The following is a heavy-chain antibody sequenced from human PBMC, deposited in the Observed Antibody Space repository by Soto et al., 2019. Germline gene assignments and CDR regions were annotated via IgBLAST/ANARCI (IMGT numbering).Heavy chain of an antibody. CDR2: INAGNGNT. V-gene: IGHV1-3*01. CDR3: ARGGSLYWYFGL. J-gene: IGHJ2*01. CDR1: GYTFTSYA. Sequence: ASVKVSCKASGYTFTSYAMHWVRQAPGQRFEWMGWINAGNGNTKYSQKFQGRFTITRDTSASTAYMELSSLSSEDTAVYYCARGGSLYWYFGLWGRGTLVTVSS. D-gene: IGHD1-26*01.